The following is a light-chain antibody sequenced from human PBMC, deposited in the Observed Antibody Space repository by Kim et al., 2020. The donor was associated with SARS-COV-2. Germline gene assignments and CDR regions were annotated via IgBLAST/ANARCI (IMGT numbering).Light chain of an antibody. CDR3: CSYAGSYTYWV. J-gene: IGLJ3*02. CDR1: SSDVGGYNY. V-gene: IGLV2-11*01. Sequence: QSVTISCTGTSSDVGGYNYVSWYQPHPGKAPKLMIYDVSKRPSGVPDRFSGSKSGNTASLTISGLQAEDEADYYCCSYAGSYTYWVFGEGTQLTVL. CDR2: DVS.